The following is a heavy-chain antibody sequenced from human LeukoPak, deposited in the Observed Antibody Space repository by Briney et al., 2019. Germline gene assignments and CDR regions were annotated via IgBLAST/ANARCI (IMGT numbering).Heavy chain of an antibody. CDR2: ISSSGSTI. J-gene: IGHJ6*02. Sequence: GGSLRLSCAASGFTFSSYEMNWVRQAPGKGLEWVPYISSSGSTIYYADSVKGRFTISRDNAKNSLYLQMNSLRAEDTAVYYCARDRGRHYYGSGSYGVMDVWGQGTTVTVSS. D-gene: IGHD3-10*01. CDR1: GFTFSSYE. V-gene: IGHV3-48*03. CDR3: ARDRGRHYYGSGSYGVMDV.